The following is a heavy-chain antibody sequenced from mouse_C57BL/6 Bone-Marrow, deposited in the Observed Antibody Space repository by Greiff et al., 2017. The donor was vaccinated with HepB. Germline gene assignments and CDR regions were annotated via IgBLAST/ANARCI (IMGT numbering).Heavy chain of an antibody. CDR2: IYPRDGST. J-gene: IGHJ3*01. D-gene: IGHD2-4*01. CDR3: ARRGYDYGAWFAY. Sequence: QVQLKESGPELVKPGASVKLSCKASGYTFTSYDINWVKQRPGQGLEWIGWIYPRDGSTKYNEKFKGKATLTVDTSSSTAYMELHSLTSEDSAVYFCARRGYDYGAWFAYWGQGTRVTVSA. CDR1: GYTFTSYD. V-gene: IGHV1-85*01.